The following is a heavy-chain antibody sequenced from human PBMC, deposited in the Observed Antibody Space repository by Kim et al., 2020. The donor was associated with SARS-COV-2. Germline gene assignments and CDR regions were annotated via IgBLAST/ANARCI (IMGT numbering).Heavy chain of an antibody. CDR1: GFTFSSYA. D-gene: IGHD3-3*01. CDR3: AKDLRITAPNYDFWSGGNYYYYMDV. V-gene: IGHV3-23*01. Sequence: GGSLRLSCAASGFTFSSYAMSWVRQAPGKGLEWVSAISGSGGSTYYADSVKGRFTISRDNSKNTLYLQMNSLRAEDTAVYYCAKDLRITAPNYDFWSGGNYYYYMDVWGKGTTVTVSS. J-gene: IGHJ6*03. CDR2: ISGSGGST.